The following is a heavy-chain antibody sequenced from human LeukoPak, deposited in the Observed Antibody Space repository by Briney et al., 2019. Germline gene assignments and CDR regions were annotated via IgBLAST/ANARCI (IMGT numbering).Heavy chain of an antibody. CDR1: GFTFSSYS. CDR2: LYSDGTT. CDR3: ARGLNTVTQIMTY. D-gene: IGHD4-17*01. Sequence: PGGSLRLSCAASGFTFSSYSMNWVRQAPGKGLEGVSILYSDGTTLYSDSVKGRFSISRDNSKNTLYLHMSNLRTEDTAIYYCARGLNTVTQIMTYWGQGTLVTVSS. V-gene: IGHV3-66*02. J-gene: IGHJ4*02.